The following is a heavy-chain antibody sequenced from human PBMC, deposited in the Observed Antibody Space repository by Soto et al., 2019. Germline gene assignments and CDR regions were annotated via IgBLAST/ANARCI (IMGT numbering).Heavy chain of an antibody. D-gene: IGHD3-16*02. CDR3: AKNATYEYVWGDYRYFFEH. J-gene: IGHJ4*02. CDR2: ISGGGDRT. CDR1: GFPFNTHG. V-gene: IGHV3-23*01. Sequence: LRLSCGASGFPFNTHGMAWVRQAPGKGLEWVSGISGGGDRTQYADGVKGRFTISRDNSKNTVDLQMTSPRAEDTATYYCAKNATYEYVWGDYRYFFEHWGQGTAVTVSS.